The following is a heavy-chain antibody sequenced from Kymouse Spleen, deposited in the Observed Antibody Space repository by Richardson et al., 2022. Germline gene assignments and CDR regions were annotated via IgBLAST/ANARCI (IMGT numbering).Heavy chain of an antibody. Sequence: EVQLVESGGGLVKPGGSLRLSCAASGFTFSSYSMNWVRQAPGKGLEWVSSISSSSSYIYYADSVKGRFTISRDNAKNSLYLQMNSLRAEDTAVYYCARGRTGTTDFDYWGQGTLVTVSS. CDR1: GFTFSSYS. CDR2: ISSSSSYI. J-gene: IGHJ4*02. D-gene: IGHD1-7*01. CDR3: ARGRTGTTDFDY. V-gene: IGHV3-21*03.